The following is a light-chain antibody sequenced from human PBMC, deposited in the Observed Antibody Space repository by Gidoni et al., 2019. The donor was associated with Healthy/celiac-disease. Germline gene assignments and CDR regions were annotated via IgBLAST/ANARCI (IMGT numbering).Light chain of an antibody. V-gene: IGKV1-39*01. Sequence: DIQMTQSPSSLSASVGDRVNITCRASQSISSYLNWYQQKPGKAPKLLIYAASSLQSGVPSRFSGSGSGTDFTLTISRLQPEDFATYYCQPSYSTPLTFGGGTKVEIK. CDR3: QPSYSTPLT. J-gene: IGKJ4*01. CDR1: QSISSY. CDR2: AAS.